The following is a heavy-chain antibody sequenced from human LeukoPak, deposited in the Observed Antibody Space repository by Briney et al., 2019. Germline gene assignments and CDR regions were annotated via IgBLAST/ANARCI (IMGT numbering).Heavy chain of an antibody. J-gene: IGHJ4*02. CDR2: INHSGST. CDR3: ARGRGYYDSSGYKGHYFDY. Sequence: SETLSLTCAVYGGSFSGYYWSWIRQPPGKGLEWIGEINHSGSTNHNPSLKSRVTISVDTSKNQFSLKLSSVTAADTAVYYCARGRGYYDSSGYKGHYFDYWGQGTLVTVSS. CDR1: GGSFSGYY. V-gene: IGHV4-34*01. D-gene: IGHD3-22*01.